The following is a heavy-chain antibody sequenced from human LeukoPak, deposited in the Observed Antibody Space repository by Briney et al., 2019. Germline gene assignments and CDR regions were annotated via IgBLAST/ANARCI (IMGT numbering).Heavy chain of an antibody. J-gene: IGHJ4*02. D-gene: IGHD6-19*01. Sequence: SETLSLTCTVSGGSISSYYWSWIRQPPGKGLEWIGEINHSGSTNYNPSLKSRVTISVDTSKNQFSLKLSSVTAADTAVYYCARGGKYSSGWSIYWGQGTLVTVSS. CDR3: ARGGKYSSGWSIY. V-gene: IGHV4-34*01. CDR1: GGSISSYY. CDR2: INHSGST.